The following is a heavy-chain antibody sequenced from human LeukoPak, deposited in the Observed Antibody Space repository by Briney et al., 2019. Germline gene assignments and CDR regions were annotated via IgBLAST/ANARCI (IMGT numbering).Heavy chain of an antibody. J-gene: IGHJ4*02. Sequence: ASVKVSCKVSGSTLTELSMHWVRQAPGKGLEWMGGFDPEDGETIYAQKFQGRVTMTEDTSTDTAYMELSSLRSEDTAVYYCATGTGAVGGAPLNYWGQGTLVTVSS. CDR1: GSTLTELS. CDR2: FDPEDGET. D-gene: IGHD3-16*01. CDR3: ATGTGAVGGAPLNY. V-gene: IGHV1-24*01.